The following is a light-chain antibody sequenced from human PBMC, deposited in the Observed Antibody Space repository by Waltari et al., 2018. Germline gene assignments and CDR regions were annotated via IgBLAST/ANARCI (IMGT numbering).Light chain of an antibody. V-gene: IGLV1-40*01. CDR1: SSNVGAGFD. CDR3: QSYDNSLSGPVV. J-gene: IGLJ2*01. Sequence: QSVLTQPPSVSGAPGQRVTISCTGSSSNVGAGFDVHWYQQLPEAAPKLLISGDNNRPSGCPDRVSASKSGTSASLAITGLQAEDEADYYCQSYDNSLSGPVVFGGGTKLTV. CDR2: GDN.